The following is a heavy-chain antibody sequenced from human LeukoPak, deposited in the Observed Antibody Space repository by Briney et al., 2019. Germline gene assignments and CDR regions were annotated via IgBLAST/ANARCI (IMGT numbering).Heavy chain of an antibody. J-gene: IGHJ4*02. D-gene: IGHD3-10*01. CDR2: ISSTSTYI. CDR3: ARDPYYYGSGEPYYFDS. CDR1: GFTFSSNS. Sequence: PGGSLRLSCAASGFTFSSNSMNWVRQAPGKGLEWVSSISSTSTYIYYVDSVKGRLTISRDNAKNSLYLQMNSLRAEDTAVYYCARDPYYYGSGEPYYFDSWGQGTLVTVSS. V-gene: IGHV3-21*01.